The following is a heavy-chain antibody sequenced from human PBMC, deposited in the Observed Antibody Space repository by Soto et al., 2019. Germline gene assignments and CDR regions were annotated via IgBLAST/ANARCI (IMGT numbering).Heavy chain of an antibody. CDR3: GRVVRFFGGKAGY. V-gene: IGHV1-8*01. CDR2: MNTNTGNT. J-gene: IGHJ4*02. D-gene: IGHD3-3*01. Sequence: QVLLVQSGADVKKPGASVKVSCKTSGYTFTEFDINWVRQAPGQGLEWMGWMNTNTGNTGYAQKFQGRVTMTRDTSISTAYMEVRRLRSEDTAVCYCGRVVRFFGGKAGYWGQGTLVTVSS. CDR1: GYTFTEFD.